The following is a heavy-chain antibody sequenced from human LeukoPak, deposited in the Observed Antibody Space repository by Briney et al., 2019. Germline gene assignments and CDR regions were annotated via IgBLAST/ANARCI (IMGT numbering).Heavy chain of an antibody. Sequence: GGSLRLSCAASGFSFSSSAMHWVRQAPGKGLEYVSAISSNGGTTYYANSVKGRFTISRDNSKNTLYLQMGSLRAEDMAVYYCAKEKATSGYPYYFDYWGQGTLVTVSS. V-gene: IGHV3-64*01. CDR3: AKEKATSGYPYYFDY. CDR2: ISSNGGTT. CDR1: GFSFSSSA. J-gene: IGHJ4*02. D-gene: IGHD3-22*01.